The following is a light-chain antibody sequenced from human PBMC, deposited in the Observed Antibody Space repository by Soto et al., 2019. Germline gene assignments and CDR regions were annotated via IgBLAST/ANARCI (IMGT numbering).Light chain of an antibody. CDR1: QSIRSW. V-gene: IGKV1-5*03. CDR3: QQYNDNWT. J-gene: IGKJ1*01. CDR2: KAS. Sequence: DIQMTQSPSTLSASVGDRVTITCRASQSIRSWLAWYQQKPGTAPKLLIYKASTLQSGVPARFSGSGSGTEFTLTISSLQPDDSATYYCQQYNDNWTFGQGTMVEIK.